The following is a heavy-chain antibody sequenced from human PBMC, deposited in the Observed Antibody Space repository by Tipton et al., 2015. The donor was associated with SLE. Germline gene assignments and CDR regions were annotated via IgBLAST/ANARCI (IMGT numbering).Heavy chain of an antibody. CDR2: IYYSGST. CDR1: GGSFSGYY. J-gene: IGHJ6*03. Sequence: LRLSCAVYGGSFSGYYWSWIRQPPGKGLEWIGYIYYSGSTNYNPSLKSRVTISVDTSKNQFSLKLSSVTAADTAVYYCARGVPLLWFGELSPYYYYYMDVWGKGTTVTVAS. V-gene: IGHV4-59*01. D-gene: IGHD3-10*01. CDR3: ARGVPLLWFGELSPYYYYYMDV.